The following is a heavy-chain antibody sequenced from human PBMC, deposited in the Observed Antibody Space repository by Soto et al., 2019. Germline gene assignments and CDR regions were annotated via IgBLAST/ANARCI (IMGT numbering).Heavy chain of an antibody. D-gene: IGHD1-26*01. CDR3: GRGQGGYYYYMNV. V-gene: IGHV3-33*01. J-gene: IGHJ6*03. CDR1: GFSFSSYG. Sequence: QVQLVESGGGVVQPGGSLRLSCAASGFSFSSYGMHWVRQAPGKGLEWVAGIWYDGSNKYYADSVKGRFTISRDNSKNTLYLQMNSLRTEDTAVYYCGRGQGGYYYYMNVWGKGTTVTVSS. CDR2: IWYDGSNK.